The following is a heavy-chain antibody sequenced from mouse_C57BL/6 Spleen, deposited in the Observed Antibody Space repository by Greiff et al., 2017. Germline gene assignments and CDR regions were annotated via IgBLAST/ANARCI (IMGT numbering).Heavy chain of an antibody. Sequence: QVQLKQSGAELVRPGASVTLSCKASGYTFTDYEMHWVKQTPVHGLEWIGAIDPETGGTAYNQKFKGKAILTADKSSSTAYMGLRSLTSADSAVYYCTTGSSYVWGQGTTLTVSS. J-gene: IGHJ2*01. CDR3: TTGSSYV. D-gene: IGHD1-1*01. CDR2: IDPETGGT. V-gene: IGHV1-15*01. CDR1: GYTFTDYE.